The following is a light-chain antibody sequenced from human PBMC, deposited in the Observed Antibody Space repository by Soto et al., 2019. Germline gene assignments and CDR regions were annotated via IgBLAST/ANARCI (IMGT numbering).Light chain of an antibody. Sequence: ALPRPASVSGSPGQSITISCTGTSSDIGAYNFVSWYQQHPGKAPKLMLYDVNIRPSGVSNRFSGSKSGNTASLTISGLQAEDEADYYCTSWTTSTTMIFGGVTKVTVL. J-gene: IGLJ2*01. CDR3: TSWTTSTTMI. CDR1: SSDIGAYNF. CDR2: DVN. V-gene: IGLV2-14*03.